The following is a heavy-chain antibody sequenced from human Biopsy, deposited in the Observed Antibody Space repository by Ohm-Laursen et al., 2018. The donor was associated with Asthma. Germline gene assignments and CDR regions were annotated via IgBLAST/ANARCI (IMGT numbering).Heavy chain of an antibody. Sequence: GASVKVSCKASGDSFSNYAISWVRQAPGQGLEWMGGLIPVLGTPDHAQMLEGRVTITADESTSTAYMELSSLSSGDTAVYYCARGYSGSDRIVYYYSGLEVWGQGTTVTVSS. CDR1: GDSFSNYA. CDR2: LIPVLGTP. J-gene: IGHJ6*02. V-gene: IGHV1-69*13. D-gene: IGHD5-12*01. CDR3: ARGYSGSDRIVYYYSGLEV.